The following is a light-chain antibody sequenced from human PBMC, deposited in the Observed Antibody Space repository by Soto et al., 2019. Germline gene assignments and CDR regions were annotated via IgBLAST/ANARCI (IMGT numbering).Light chain of an antibody. CDR1: SSNIGAGYD. J-gene: IGLJ2*01. Sequence: QSVLTQPPSVSGAPGQRVTISCSGTSSNIGAGYDVHWYHQLPGTAPKLLIFGNNNRPSGVPARFSASRSGTSASLAITGLQAEEEADYYCQSFDTTLRGSVFGGGTEVTVL. V-gene: IGLV1-40*01. CDR2: GNN. CDR3: QSFDTTLRGSV.